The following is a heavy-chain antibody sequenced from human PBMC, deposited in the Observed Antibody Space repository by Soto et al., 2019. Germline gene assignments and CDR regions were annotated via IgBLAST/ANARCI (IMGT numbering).Heavy chain of an antibody. D-gene: IGHD2-8*01. J-gene: IGHJ4*02. CDR3: ARACRSIGVCRKFDY. CDR2: INHSGST. CDR1: GGSFSGYY. Sequence: TSETLSLTCAVYGGSFSGYYWSWIRQPPGKGLEWIGEINHSGSTNYNPSLKSRVTISVDTSKNQFSLKLSSVTAADTAVYYCARACRSIGVCRKFDYWGQGTLVTVSS. V-gene: IGHV4-34*01.